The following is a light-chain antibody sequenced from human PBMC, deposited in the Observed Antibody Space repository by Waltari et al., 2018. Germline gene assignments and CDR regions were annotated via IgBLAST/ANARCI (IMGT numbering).Light chain of an antibody. Sequence: EIVLTQSPATLSLSPGEGATLSCRASENINRFLAWYQKKPDQAPRLLIYDASSRASGIPGRFSGSGSGTDFTLTISSLEPEDSAVYYCLQRSKWLAFGGGTKVEIK. CDR3: LQRSKWLA. V-gene: IGKV3-11*01. CDR1: ENINRF. CDR2: DAS. J-gene: IGKJ4*01.